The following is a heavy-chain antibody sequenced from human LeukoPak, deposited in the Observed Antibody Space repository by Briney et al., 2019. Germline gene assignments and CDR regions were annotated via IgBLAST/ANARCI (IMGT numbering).Heavy chain of an antibody. J-gene: IGHJ4*02. V-gene: IGHV3-21*01. D-gene: IGHD5-18*01. Sequence: GGSLRLSCAASGFAFSSYAMHWVRQAPGKGLEWVSSISSSSSYIYYADSVKGRFTISRDNAKNSLYLQMNSLRAEDTAVYYCASLRGYSYGSDYWGQGTLVTVSS. CDR3: ASLRGYSYGSDY. CDR1: GFAFSSYA. CDR2: ISSSSSYI.